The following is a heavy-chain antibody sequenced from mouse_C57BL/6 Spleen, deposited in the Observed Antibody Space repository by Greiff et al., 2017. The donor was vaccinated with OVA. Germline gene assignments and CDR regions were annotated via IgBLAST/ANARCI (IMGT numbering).Heavy chain of an antibody. CDR2: IYPRSGNT. CDR3: ARYYYGSTYYFDY. Sequence: VQLMESGAELARPGASVKLSCKASGYTFTSYGISWVKQRTGQGLEWIGEIYPRSGNTYYNEKFKGKATLTADKSSSTAYMELRSLTSEDSAVYFCARYYYGSTYYFDYWGQGTTLTVSS. CDR1: GYTFTSYG. D-gene: IGHD1-1*01. J-gene: IGHJ2*01. V-gene: IGHV1-81*01.